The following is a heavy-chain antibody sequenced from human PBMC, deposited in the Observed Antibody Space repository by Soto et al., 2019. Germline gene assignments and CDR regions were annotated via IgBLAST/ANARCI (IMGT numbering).Heavy chain of an antibody. D-gene: IGHD3-22*01. CDR1: GYSFTSYC. CDR3: VRPDSSGFYSH. V-gene: IGHV5-51*01. Sequence: ADSMKISCTASGYSFTSYCICWMRQMSGKGLEWMAIVNPADSDTRYSPSFQGQVTVSADKSISTAYLQWGSLKASDTAMYYCVRPDSSGFYSHWGQGTPVTVSS. J-gene: IGHJ4*02. CDR2: VNPADSDT.